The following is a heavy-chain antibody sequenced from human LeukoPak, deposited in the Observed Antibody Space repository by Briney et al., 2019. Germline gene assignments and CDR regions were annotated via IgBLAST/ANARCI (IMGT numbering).Heavy chain of an antibody. J-gene: IGHJ6*02. CDR1: GFPFEDFA. CDR2: ITWNSDII. CDR3: AKDTGADILMGDYHSGMDV. Sequence: GRSLRLSCAASGFPFEDFAMHWVRQAPGKGLEWVTGITWNSDIIGSADSVKGRFTISRDNAKNSLFLQMNSLRAEDTALYYCAKDTGADILMGDYHSGMDVWAKGPRSPSP. D-gene: IGHD1-26*01. V-gene: IGHV3-9*01.